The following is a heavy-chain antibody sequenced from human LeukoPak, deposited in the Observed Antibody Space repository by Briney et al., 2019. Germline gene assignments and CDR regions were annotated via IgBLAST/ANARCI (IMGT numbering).Heavy chain of an antibody. CDR1: GFTFRGLW. CDR2: INSDGSEG. CDR3: ARSSYSSSSSV. D-gene: IGHD6-6*01. J-gene: IGHJ3*01. Sequence: GGSQRLSCAVSGFTFRGLWKSWSRQAPGKGREWVASINSDGSEGYYADVVKGRFTISRDNAKNSLYLQINSLRAEDTAVYYCARSSYSSSSSVWGQGTMVTVSS. V-gene: IGHV3-7*03.